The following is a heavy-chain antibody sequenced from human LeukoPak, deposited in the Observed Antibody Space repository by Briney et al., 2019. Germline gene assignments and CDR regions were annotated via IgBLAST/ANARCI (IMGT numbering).Heavy chain of an antibody. CDR3: ARGWRPLWHFDC. D-gene: IGHD2-21*01. CDR2: INHSGST. V-gene: IGHV4-34*01. Sequence: SQTLSLTCAVYGGSFSGYYWSWLRQPPGKGLEWIGEINHSGSTNYNPSLKSRVTISVDTSKNQFSLKLSSVTAADTAVYYCARGWRPLWHFDCWDQGTLVTVSS. J-gene: IGHJ4*02. CDR1: GGSFSGYY.